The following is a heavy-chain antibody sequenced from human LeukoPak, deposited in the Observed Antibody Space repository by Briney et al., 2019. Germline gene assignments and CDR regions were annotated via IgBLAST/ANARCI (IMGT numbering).Heavy chain of an antibody. Sequence: SVKVSCKASGGTFSSYAISWVRQAPGQGLEWMGGIIPIFGTANYAQKFQGRVTITADESTSTAYMELSSLGSEDTAVYYCARGASSSWYVFSAFDIWGQGTMVTVSS. CDR1: GGTFSSYA. CDR3: ARGASSSWYVFSAFDI. V-gene: IGHV1-69*13. D-gene: IGHD6-13*01. J-gene: IGHJ3*02. CDR2: IIPIFGTA.